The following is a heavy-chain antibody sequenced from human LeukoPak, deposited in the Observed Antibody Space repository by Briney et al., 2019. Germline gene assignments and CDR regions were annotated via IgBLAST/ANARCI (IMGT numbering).Heavy chain of an antibody. CDR1: GFTFSSYG. CDR2: ISYDGSNK. CDR3: ARGGAIFGLGYYYMDV. D-gene: IGHD3/OR15-3a*01. V-gene: IGHV3-30*03. J-gene: IGHJ6*03. Sequence: GRSLRLSCAASGFTFSSYGMHWVRQAPGKGLEWAAVISYDGSNKYYADSVKGRFTISRDNSKNTLYLQMNSLRAEDTAVYCCARGGAIFGLGYYYMDVWGKGTTVTVSS.